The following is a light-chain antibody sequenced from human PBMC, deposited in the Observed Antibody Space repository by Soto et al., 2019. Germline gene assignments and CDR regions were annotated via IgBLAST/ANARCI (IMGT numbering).Light chain of an antibody. CDR2: DAS. CDR1: QSVRSN. Sequence: EIVMMQSPATRPASLVERATLSCRASQSVRSNVAWYQQKPGQAPSLLIYDASTRATDIPARFRGSGSGSEFTLSSSSLQSADCAIYFCQHGRSFGQGTKWIS. V-gene: IGKV3-15*01. CDR3: QHGRS. J-gene: IGKJ1*01.